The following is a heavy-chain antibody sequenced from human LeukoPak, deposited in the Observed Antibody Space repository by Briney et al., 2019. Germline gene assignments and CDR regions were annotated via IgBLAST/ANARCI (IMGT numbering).Heavy chain of an antibody. CDR2: IYYSGTT. CDR3: ARGVYIAAAQYGY. J-gene: IGHJ4*02. D-gene: IGHD6-13*01. V-gene: IGHV4-59*01. Sequence: SETLSLTCTVSGGSLSSYYWNWIRQPPGKGLEWIGCIYYSGTTNYNPSLKSRVTISVDTSKNQFSLKLSSVTAADTAVYYCARGVYIAAAQYGYWGQGTLVTVSS. CDR1: GGSLSSYY.